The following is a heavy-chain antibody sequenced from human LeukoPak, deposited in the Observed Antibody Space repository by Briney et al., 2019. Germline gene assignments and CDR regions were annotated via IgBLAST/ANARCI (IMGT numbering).Heavy chain of an antibody. D-gene: IGHD2-15*01. CDR2: INHSGST. CDR3: ARGLSVVVAATRRDWFDP. Sequence: PSEALSLTCAVYGESFSGYYWSWIRQPPGKGLEWNGEINHSGSTNYNPSLKSRVTISVDTSKNQFSLKLSSVTAADTAVYYCARGLSVVVAATRRDWFDPWGQGTLVTVSS. J-gene: IGHJ5*02. CDR1: GESFSGYY. V-gene: IGHV4-34*01.